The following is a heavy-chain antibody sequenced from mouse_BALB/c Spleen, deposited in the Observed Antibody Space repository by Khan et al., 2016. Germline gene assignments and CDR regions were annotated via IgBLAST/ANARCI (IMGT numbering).Heavy chain of an antibody. V-gene: IGHV4-1*02. D-gene: IGHD1-1*01. Sequence: EVKLLESGGGLVQPGGSLKLSCAASGFDFSRYWMSWVRQAPGKGLEWIGEINPDSSTINYTPSLKDKFIISRDNAKHTQYLQMSTVRYDDTALYYCARAGYYGYLAYWGQGTLVTVSA. CDR1: GFDFSRYW. CDR2: INPDSSTI. CDR3: ARAGYYGYLAY. J-gene: IGHJ3*01.